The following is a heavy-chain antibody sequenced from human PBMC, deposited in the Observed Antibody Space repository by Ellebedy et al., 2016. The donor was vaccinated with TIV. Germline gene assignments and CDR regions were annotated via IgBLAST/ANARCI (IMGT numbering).Heavy chain of an antibody. J-gene: IGHJ4*02. CDR1: GFTFSNTW. Sequence: PGGSLRLSCAASGFTFSNTWMSWVRPAPGKGLEWVGRIRSKTDGGTTDYDAPVKGRFTISRDDSKNTLYLQMNSLKTEDTAVYYCTTVVVVAATPAVDYWGQGTLVTVSS. CDR3: TTVVVVAATPAVDY. V-gene: IGHV3-15*01. D-gene: IGHD2-15*01. CDR2: IRSKTDGGTT.